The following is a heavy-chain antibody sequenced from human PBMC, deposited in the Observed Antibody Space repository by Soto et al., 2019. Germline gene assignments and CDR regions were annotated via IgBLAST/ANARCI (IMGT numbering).Heavy chain of an antibody. V-gene: IGHV4-31*03. D-gene: IGHD3-22*01. Sequence: SETLSLTCTVSGGSISSGGYYWSWIRQHPGKGLEWIGYIYYSGSTYYNPSLKSRVTISVDTSKNQFSLKLSSVTAADTAVYYCAGGDGHYYDSSGYFDYWGQGTLVTVSS. CDR2: IYYSGST. CDR3: AGGDGHYYDSSGYFDY. J-gene: IGHJ4*02. CDR1: GGSISSGGYY.